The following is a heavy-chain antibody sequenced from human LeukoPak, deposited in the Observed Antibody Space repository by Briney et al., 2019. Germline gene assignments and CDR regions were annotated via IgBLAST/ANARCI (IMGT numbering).Heavy chain of an antibody. Sequence: PGGSLRLSCAASGFTFSTYAMSWVRQAPGKGLEWVLALSDSFGRTYYGDSVKGRFTISGDNSKSTLYVQMNSLRAEDTALYYCAKDRGNVAVAGIDYWGQGTLVTVSS. J-gene: IGHJ4*02. CDR1: GFTFSTYA. CDR3: AKDRGNVAVAGIDY. V-gene: IGHV3-23*01. D-gene: IGHD6-19*01. CDR2: LSDSFGRT.